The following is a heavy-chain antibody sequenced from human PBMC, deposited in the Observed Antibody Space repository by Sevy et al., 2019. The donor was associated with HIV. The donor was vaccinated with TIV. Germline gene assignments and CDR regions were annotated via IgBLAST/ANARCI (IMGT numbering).Heavy chain of an antibody. J-gene: IGHJ6*02. CDR1: GYTFTGYY. Sequence: ASVKVSCKASGYTFTGYYMHWVRQAPGQGLEWMGWINPNSGGTNYAQKFQGRVTMTRDTSISTAYMELSMLRSDDTAVYYCARTARGYSYGPEYYYYYGMDVWGQGTTVTVSS. CDR2: INPNSGGT. CDR3: ARTARGYSYGPEYYYYYGMDV. D-gene: IGHD5-18*01. V-gene: IGHV1-2*02.